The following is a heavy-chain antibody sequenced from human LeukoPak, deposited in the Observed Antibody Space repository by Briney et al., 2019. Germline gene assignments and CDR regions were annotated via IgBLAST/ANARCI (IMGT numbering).Heavy chain of an antibody. CDR1: GFTFSSYS. D-gene: IGHD4/OR15-4a*01. Sequence: KPGGSLRLSCAASGFTFSSYSMNWVRQAPGKGLEWVSSISSSSSYIYYADSVKGRFTISRDNSKNIVSLQLTSLRADDTAVYYCARGNGDTFGALDFWGQGILVTVSA. CDR3: ARGNGDTFGALDF. V-gene: IGHV3-21*04. CDR2: ISSSSSYI. J-gene: IGHJ4*02.